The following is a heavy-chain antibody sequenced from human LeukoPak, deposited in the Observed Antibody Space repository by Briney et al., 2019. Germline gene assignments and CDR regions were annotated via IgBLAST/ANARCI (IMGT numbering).Heavy chain of an antibody. CDR1: GFTFSSYD. J-gene: IGHJ4*02. CDR2: ISSDGSNK. V-gene: IGHV3-30-3*01. CDR3: ARDGSSSWQAMALDLDV. Sequence: GGSLRLSCAASGFTFSSYDMHWVRHPPGKGLDWVAVISSDGSNKYYAHSVKGRFTISRDNSKNTLYLQMNTLRAQDTAVYYCARDGSSSWQAMALDLDVWRQGTPVTVPS. D-gene: IGHD6-13*01.